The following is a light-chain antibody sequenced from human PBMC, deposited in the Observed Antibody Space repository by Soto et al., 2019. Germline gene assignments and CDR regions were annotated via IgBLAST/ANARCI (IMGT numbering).Light chain of an antibody. CDR3: QQNNLYWT. Sequence: DIQMTQSPSTLSASIGDRVTITCRASQSINNWLAWYQQKPGKAPKLLFYDASSVQSGVPSRFSGSGSGTEFTLTISGLQPDDLETYYCQQNNLYWTFGKGTKVEVK. CDR2: DAS. J-gene: IGKJ1*01. V-gene: IGKV1-5*01. CDR1: QSINNW.